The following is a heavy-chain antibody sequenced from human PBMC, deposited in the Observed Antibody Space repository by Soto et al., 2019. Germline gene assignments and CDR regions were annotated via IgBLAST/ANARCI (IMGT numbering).Heavy chain of an antibody. D-gene: IGHD6-6*01. CDR1: GGSFSGYD. V-gene: IGHV4-34*01. J-gene: IGHJ4*02. CDR2: INHSGST. CDR3: ARGPECSSSSSQNFDY. Sequence: PLETLSLTCAVYGGSFSGYDLSWIRQPPGKGLEWIGEINHSGSTNYNPSLKSRVTISVDTSKNQFSLKLSSVTAADTAVYYCARGPECSSSSSQNFDYWGQGTLVTVSS.